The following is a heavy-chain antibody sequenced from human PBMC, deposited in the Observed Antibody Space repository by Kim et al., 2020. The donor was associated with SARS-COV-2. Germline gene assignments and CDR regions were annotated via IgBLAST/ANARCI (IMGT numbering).Heavy chain of an antibody. D-gene: IGHD1-1*01. CDR2: ISSSSDFM. J-gene: IGHJ3*02. V-gene: IGHV3-21*01. CDR3: VSDGTGTAGDAFDI. Sequence: GGSLRLSCAASGFTFSSYSMNWVRQAPGKGLEGVSSISSSSDFMHYPESLRGRFTISRDNAGNSLFLQMNSLRVEDTAVYYCVSDGTGTAGDAFDIWGQG. CDR1: GFTFSSYS.